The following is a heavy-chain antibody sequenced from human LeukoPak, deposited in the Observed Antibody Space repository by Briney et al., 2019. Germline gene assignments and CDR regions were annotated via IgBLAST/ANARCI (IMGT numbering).Heavy chain of an antibody. CDR3: ARGITIFGVVTRPDY. D-gene: IGHD3-3*01. Sequence: GGSLRLSCAASGFTFSSYGMHWVRLAPGKGLEWVAVIWYDGSNKYYADSVKGRFTISRDNSKNTLYLQMNSLRAEDTAVYSCARGITIFGVVTRPDYWGQGTLVTVSS. CDR1: GFTFSSYG. CDR2: IWYDGSNK. V-gene: IGHV3-33*08. J-gene: IGHJ4*02.